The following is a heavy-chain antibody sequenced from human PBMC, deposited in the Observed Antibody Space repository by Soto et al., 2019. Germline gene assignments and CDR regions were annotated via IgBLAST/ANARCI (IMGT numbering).Heavy chain of an antibody. CDR3: AKDGSGSSWYLGAFDI. J-gene: IGHJ3*02. V-gene: IGHV3-9*01. CDR2: ISWNSRSI. D-gene: IGHD6-13*01. CDR1: GFTFDDYA. Sequence: GGSLRLSCAASGFTFDDYAMHWVRQAPGKGLEWVSGISWNSRSIGYADSVKGRFTISRDNAKNSLYLQMNSLRAEDTALYYCAKDGSGSSWYLGAFDIWGQETMVTVSS.